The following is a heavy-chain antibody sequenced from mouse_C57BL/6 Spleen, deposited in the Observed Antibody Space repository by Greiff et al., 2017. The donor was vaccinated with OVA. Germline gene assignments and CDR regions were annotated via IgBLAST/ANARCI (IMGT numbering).Heavy chain of an antibody. CDR3: ARLYYSNYEFAY. CDR2: ISSGSSTI. J-gene: IGHJ3*01. V-gene: IGHV5-17*01. CDR1: GFTFSDYG. Sequence: EVKLVESGGGLVKPGGSLKLSCAASGFTFSDYGMHWVRQAPEKGLEWVAYISSGSSTIYYADTVKGRFTISRDNAKNTLFLQMTSLRSEDTAMYYCARLYYSNYEFAYWGQGTLVTVSA. D-gene: IGHD2-5*01.